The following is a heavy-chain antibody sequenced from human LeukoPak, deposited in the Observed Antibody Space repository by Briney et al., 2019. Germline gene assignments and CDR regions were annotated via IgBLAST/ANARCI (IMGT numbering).Heavy chain of an antibody. D-gene: IGHD3-10*01. CDR2: IYPNSGGT. CDR1: AYTFTGYY. Sequence: ASVKVSCKASAYTFTGYYMHWVRQAPGQGLEWMGWIYPNSGGTNYAQKFQGRVTMTRDTSISTAYMELSRLRSDDTAVYYCARGGGDSGSYYVYYYYYYMDVWGKGTTVTVSS. J-gene: IGHJ6*03. V-gene: IGHV1-2*02. CDR3: ARGGGDSGSYYVYYYYYYMDV.